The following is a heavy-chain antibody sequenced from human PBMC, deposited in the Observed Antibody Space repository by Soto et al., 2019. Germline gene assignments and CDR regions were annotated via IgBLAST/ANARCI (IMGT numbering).Heavy chain of an antibody. Sequence: SGGSLRLSCAASGFTFSSYSMNWVRQAPGKGLEWVSSISSSSSYIYYADSVKGRFTISRDNAKNSLYLQMNSLRAEDTAVYYCARDRRFLVAPRYYYMDVWGKGTTVTVSS. CDR2: ISSSSSYI. CDR3: ARDRRFLVAPRYYYMDV. V-gene: IGHV3-21*01. D-gene: IGHD3-3*01. CDR1: GFTFSSYS. J-gene: IGHJ6*03.